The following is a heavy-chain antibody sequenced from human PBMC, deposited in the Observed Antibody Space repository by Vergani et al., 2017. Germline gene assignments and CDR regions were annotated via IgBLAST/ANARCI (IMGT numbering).Heavy chain of an antibody. CDR1: GYSFTSYW. CDR2: IYPGDSDT. J-gene: IGHJ6*02. D-gene: IGHD6-19*01. V-gene: IGHV5-51*01. Sequence: EVRLVQSGPEVKKPGESLKISCKGSGYSFTSYWIGWVRQMPGKGLEWMGIIYPGDSDTRYSPSFQGQVTISADKSISTAYLQWSSLKASDTAMYYCARQVAVAGKWWGPYYYYGMDVWGQGTTVTVSS. CDR3: ARQVAVAGKWWGPYYYYGMDV.